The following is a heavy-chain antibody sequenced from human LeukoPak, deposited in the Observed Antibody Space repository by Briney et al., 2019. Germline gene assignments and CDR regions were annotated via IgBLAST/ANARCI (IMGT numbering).Heavy chain of an antibody. CDR2: IYPGDSDT. CDR3: ARRITTTYYYGSGSLYYFDY. V-gene: IGHV5-51*01. Sequence: GESLKIPCKGSGYSFTSYWIGWVRQMPGKGLEWMGIIYPGDSDTRYSPSFQGQVTISADKSISTAYLQWSSLKASDTAMYYCARRITTTYYYGSGSLYYFDYWGQGTLVTVSS. D-gene: IGHD3-10*01. J-gene: IGHJ4*02. CDR1: GYSFTSYW.